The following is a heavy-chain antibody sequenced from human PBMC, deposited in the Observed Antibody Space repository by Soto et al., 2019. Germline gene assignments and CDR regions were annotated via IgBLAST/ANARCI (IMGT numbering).Heavy chain of an antibody. Sequence: SETLSLTCAVYGGSFSGYYWSWIRQPPGKGLEWIGEINHSGSTNYNPSLKSRVTISVDTSKNQFSLKLSSVTAADTAVYYCARGRNYDILTDYYYYGMDVWGQGTTVTVSS. CDR3: ARGRNYDILTDYYYYGMDV. J-gene: IGHJ6*01. CDR1: GGSFSGYY. V-gene: IGHV4-34*01. CDR2: INHSGST. D-gene: IGHD3-9*01.